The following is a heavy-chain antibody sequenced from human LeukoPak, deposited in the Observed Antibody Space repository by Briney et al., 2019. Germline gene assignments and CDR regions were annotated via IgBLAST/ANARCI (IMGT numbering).Heavy chain of an antibody. CDR2: ISTSTGNP. D-gene: IGHD2-15*01. CDR3: ARGSGGLIEDF. J-gene: IGHJ4*02. Sequence: ASVKDSCKASGYSFTYYPLNWVGQAPGQGLEWMGWISTSTGNPTYAQGFTGRFVFSLDTSVSTAYLQISNLKADDTAVYYCARGSGGLIEDFWGQGTLVTVSS. CDR1: GYSFTYYP. V-gene: IGHV7-4-1*02.